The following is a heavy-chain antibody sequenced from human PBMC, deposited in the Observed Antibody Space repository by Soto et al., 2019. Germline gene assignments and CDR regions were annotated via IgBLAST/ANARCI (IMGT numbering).Heavy chain of an antibody. V-gene: IGHV4-4*02. CDR2: IYHSGST. Sequence: SEALSLTCAVSGGSISSSNWWSWVRQPPGKGLEWIGGIYHSGSTNYHPSLKSRVTISVDKSKNQVSLKLSSVTAADTAIYYSAREGRIRLVVVYAIRGGNYHGMDVWGQGTRVTFSS. CDR1: GGSISSSNW. D-gene: IGHD2-8*02. J-gene: IGHJ6*02. CDR3: AREGRIRLVVVYAIRGGNYHGMDV.